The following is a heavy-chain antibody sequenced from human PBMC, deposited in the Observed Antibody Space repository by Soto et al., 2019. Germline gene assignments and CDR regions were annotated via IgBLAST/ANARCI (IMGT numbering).Heavy chain of an antibody. Sequence: GEFLKMSCGGSGYDFTIYCISLVPPMPGKGLEWMGRIDPSDSYTNYSPSFQGHVTISADKSISTAYLQWSSLKASDTAMYYCARRVTDTAMVFYYGMDVWGQGTKVTVSS. V-gene: IGHV5-10-1*01. CDR3: ARRVTDTAMVFYYGMDV. J-gene: IGHJ6*02. D-gene: IGHD5-18*01. CDR2: IDPSDSYT. CDR1: GYDFTIYC.